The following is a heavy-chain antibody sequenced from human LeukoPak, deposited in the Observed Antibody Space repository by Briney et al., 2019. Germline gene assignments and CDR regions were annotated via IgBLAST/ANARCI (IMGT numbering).Heavy chain of an antibody. J-gene: IGHJ4*02. CDR2: ISAYNGNT. V-gene: IGHV1-18*01. CDR1: GHTFTSYG. D-gene: IGHD3-10*01. Sequence: GASVKVSCKASGHTFTSYGISWVRQAPGQGLEWMGWISAYNGNTNYAQKLQGRVTMTTDTSTSTAYMELRSLRSDDTAVYYCAREYMVRGVITKFDYWGQGTLVTVSS. CDR3: AREYMVRGVITKFDY.